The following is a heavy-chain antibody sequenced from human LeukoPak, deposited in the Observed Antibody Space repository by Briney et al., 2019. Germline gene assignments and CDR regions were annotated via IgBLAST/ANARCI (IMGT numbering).Heavy chain of an antibody. V-gene: IGHV3-33*01. Sequence: GGSLRLSCAASGFTFSSYGMHWVRQAPGKGLEWVAVIWYDGSNKYYADSVKGRFTISRDNSKNTLYLQMNSLRAEDTAVYYCARGPIPYSSGWYYFDYWGQGTLVTVSS. CDR2: IWYDGSNK. CDR3: ARGPIPYSSGWYYFDY. CDR1: GFTFSSYG. D-gene: IGHD6-19*01. J-gene: IGHJ4*02.